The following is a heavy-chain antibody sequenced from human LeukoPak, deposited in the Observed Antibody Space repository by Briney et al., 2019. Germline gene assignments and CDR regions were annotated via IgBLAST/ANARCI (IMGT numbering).Heavy chain of an antibody. D-gene: IGHD6-19*01. CDR3: STSSGWRSHWFDP. J-gene: IGHJ5*02. Sequence: SETLSLTCTVSGGSINNYYLNWIRQPPGKGLEWIGYFYYSGSTNYNPSLESRVTISVDTSKNQFSLRLISVTAADTAVYYCSTSSGWRSHWFDPWGQGTLVTVPS. CDR1: GGSINNYY. CDR2: FYYSGST. V-gene: IGHV4-59*08.